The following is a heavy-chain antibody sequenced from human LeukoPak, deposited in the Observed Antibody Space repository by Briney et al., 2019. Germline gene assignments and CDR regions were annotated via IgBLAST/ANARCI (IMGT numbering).Heavy chain of an antibody. J-gene: IGHJ3*02. CDR1: GFTFSRYW. Sequence: PGGSLRLSCAASGFTFSRYWMHWVRQAPGKGLVWVSRINTDGSSTSYADSVKGRFTISRDNAKNTLYLQMNSLRAEDTAVYYCARAGEGLLAYSFDIWGQGTMVIVSS. CDR2: INTDGSST. D-gene: IGHD1-26*01. V-gene: IGHV3-74*01. CDR3: ARAGEGLLAYSFDI.